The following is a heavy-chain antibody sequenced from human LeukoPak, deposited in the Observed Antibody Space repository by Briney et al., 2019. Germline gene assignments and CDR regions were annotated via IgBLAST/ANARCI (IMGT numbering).Heavy chain of an antibody. Sequence: KSGGSLRLSCAASGFTFSSYSMNWVRQAPGKGLEWVSSISSGSSYIYYADSVKGRFTISRDNAKNSLYLQMNSLSAEDTAVYYFACPSGYDFGSYYYYYMDVWGKGTTVTVSS. CDR1: GFTFSSYS. J-gene: IGHJ6*03. V-gene: IGHV3-21*01. CDR2: ISSGSSYI. CDR3: ACPSGYDFGSYYYYYMDV. D-gene: IGHD5-12*01.